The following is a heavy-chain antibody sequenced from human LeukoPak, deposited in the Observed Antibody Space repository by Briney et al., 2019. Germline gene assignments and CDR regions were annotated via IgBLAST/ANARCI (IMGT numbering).Heavy chain of an antibody. D-gene: IGHD5-24*01. Sequence: GRSLRLSCAASGFTFSSYGMHWVRQAPGKGLEWVAVISYDGSNKYYADSVKGRFTISRDNSKNTLYLQMNSLRAEDTAVYYCAKDLEDAFDIWGQGTMVTVSS. CDR3: AKDLEDAFDI. V-gene: IGHV3-30*18. CDR1: GFTFSSYG. CDR2: ISYDGSNK. J-gene: IGHJ3*02.